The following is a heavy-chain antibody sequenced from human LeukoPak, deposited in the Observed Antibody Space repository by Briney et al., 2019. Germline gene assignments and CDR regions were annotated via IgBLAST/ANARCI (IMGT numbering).Heavy chain of an antibody. Sequence: PSETLSLTCTVSGGSISSSSYYWGWIRQPPGKGLEWIGSIYYSGSTYYNPSLKSRVTISVDTSKNQFSLKLSSVTAADTAVYYCARHVSQATDWWFGELSVAYFDYWGQGTLVTVSS. V-gene: IGHV4-39*01. D-gene: IGHD3-10*01. CDR2: IYYSGST. J-gene: IGHJ4*02. CDR1: GGSISSSSYY. CDR3: ARHVSQATDWWFGELSVAYFDY.